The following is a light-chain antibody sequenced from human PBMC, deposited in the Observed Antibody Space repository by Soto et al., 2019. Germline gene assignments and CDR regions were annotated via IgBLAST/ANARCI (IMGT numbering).Light chain of an antibody. V-gene: IGKV1-5*01. CDR3: QQYNSYLT. Sequence: DSQMTQSRSTLSASVGDRVTITCRASQSISSWLAWYQQKPRKAPKLLIHDASSLESGVPSRFSGSGSGTEFTLTISSLHPDDFATYYCQQYNSYLTFGQGTRLEIK. CDR2: DAS. CDR1: QSISSW. J-gene: IGKJ5*01.